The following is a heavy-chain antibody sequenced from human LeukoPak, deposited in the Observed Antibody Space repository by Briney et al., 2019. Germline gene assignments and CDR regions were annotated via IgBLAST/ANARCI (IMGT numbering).Heavy chain of an antibody. J-gene: IGHJ4*02. CDR2: ISGTGGST. V-gene: IGHV3-23*01. Sequence: PGGSLRLSRAASGFTFTSSGMGGVRQAPGRGREWVSVISGTGGSTYYADSVRGGFTIYRDNSGNTLYLHMNRLRPRDGARYFLPKFYIWGGYRRLFEYWGQGTLVSVSS. CDR3: PKFYIWGGYRRLFEY. D-gene: IGHD3-16*02. CDR1: GFTFTSSG.